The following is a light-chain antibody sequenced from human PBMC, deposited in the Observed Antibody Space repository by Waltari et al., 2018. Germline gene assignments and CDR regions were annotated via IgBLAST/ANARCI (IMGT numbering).Light chain of an antibody. CDR2: WAS. CDR3: QQSFTTPPT. CDR1: QKVFYNSNDKNY. V-gene: IGKV4-1*01. Sequence: DIVLTQSPDSLAVSLGERATINCKSSQKVFYNSNDKNYLVWYQQKSGQPPKLLIDWASTRESGVPDRFSGSGAGTEFTLTISNLQAEDVGVDYCQQSFTTPPTFGQGTKLEIK. J-gene: IGKJ2*01.